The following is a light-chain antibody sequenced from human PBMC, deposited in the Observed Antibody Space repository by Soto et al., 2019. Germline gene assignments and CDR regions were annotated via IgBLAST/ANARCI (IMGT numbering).Light chain of an antibody. Sequence: DIQLTQSPSFLSASVGDRVTITCRARQGISVYLAWYQQKPGRAPKLLIYATSTLQSGVPSRFSGSGSGTEFALTISSLQPEDFATYYCQQLNSFPFTFGPGTKVDIK. CDR2: ATS. V-gene: IGKV1-9*01. J-gene: IGKJ3*01. CDR3: QQLNSFPFT. CDR1: QGISVY.